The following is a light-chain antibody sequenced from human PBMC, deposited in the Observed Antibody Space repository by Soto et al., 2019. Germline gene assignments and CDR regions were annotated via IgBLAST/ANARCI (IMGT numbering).Light chain of an antibody. Sequence: EIVLTQSPGTLSLSPGERATLSCRASQSINSRYLAWYQQKPGQAPRLLIYGASSRATGIPDRFSGSGSGTDFTLTISRLEPEDFAEYYCLQFGSSPGFTFGPGTIVDIK. V-gene: IGKV3-20*01. CDR1: QSINSRY. J-gene: IGKJ3*01. CDR3: LQFGSSPGFT. CDR2: GAS.